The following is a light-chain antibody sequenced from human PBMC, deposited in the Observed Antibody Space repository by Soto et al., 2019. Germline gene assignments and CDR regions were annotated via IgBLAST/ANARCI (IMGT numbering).Light chain of an antibody. V-gene: IGKV3-20*01. CDR3: HHYPRSSWT. CDR2: GAS. J-gene: IGKJ1*01. CDR1: QRVSSHS. Sequence: EIVLTQSPGTLSVSPGERATLSCRASQRVSSHSLAWYQQKPGQAPRTLIYGASSRATGIPDRFSASGSGTDITLTTSRLESEDFAVYYCHHYPRSSWTFGQGTKVEVK.